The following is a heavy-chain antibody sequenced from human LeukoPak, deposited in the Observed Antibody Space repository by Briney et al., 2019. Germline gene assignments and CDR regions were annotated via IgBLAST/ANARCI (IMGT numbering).Heavy chain of an antibody. CDR2: ISGSGGST. CDR1: GFTFSSYA. CDR3: AKDRASVTPAAGIVDY. Sequence: GGSLRLSCAASGFTFSSYAMSWVRQAPGKGLEWVSAISGSGGSTYYADSVKGRFTISRDNSKNTLYLQMNSLRAEDTAVYYCAKDRASVTPAAGIVDYWGQGTLVTVSS. D-gene: IGHD6-25*01. J-gene: IGHJ4*02. V-gene: IGHV3-23*01.